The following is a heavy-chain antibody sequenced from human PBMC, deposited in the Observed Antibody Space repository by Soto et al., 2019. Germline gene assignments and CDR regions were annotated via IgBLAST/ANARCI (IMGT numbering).Heavy chain of an antibody. J-gene: IGHJ2*01. CDR2: IIPIFGTA. V-gene: IGHV1-69*06. Sequence: SVKVSCKASGGTFSSYAISWVRQAPGQGLEWMGGIIPIFGTANYAQKFRGRVTITADKSTSTAYMELSSLRSGDTAVYYCARDSPNSGSYYFNSWYFDLWGRGTLVTVSS. D-gene: IGHD1-26*01. CDR1: GGTFSSYA. CDR3: ARDSPNSGSYYFNSWYFDL.